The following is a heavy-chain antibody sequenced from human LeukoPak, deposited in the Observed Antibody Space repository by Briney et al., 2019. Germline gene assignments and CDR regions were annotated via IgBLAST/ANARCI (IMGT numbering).Heavy chain of an antibody. Sequence: SETLSLTCTVSGGSISSYYWSWIRQPPGKGLEWIGYIYYSGSTNYNPSLKSRVTISVDTSKNQFSLKLSSVTAADTAVYYCARRHYYYGMDVWGQGTTVSVSS. CDR1: GGSISSYY. CDR2: IYYSGST. V-gene: IGHV4-59*12. CDR3: ARRHYYYGMDV. J-gene: IGHJ6*02.